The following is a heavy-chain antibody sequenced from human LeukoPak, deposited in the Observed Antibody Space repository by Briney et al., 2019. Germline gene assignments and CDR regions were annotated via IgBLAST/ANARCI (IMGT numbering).Heavy chain of an antibody. Sequence: GGSLRLSCVVSGFGFSDSYMTWIRQAPGKGLEWVSYISSSGSTIYYADSVKGRFTISRDNAKNSLYLQMNSLRAEDTAVYYCAELGITMIGGVWGKGTTVTISS. V-gene: IGHV3-11*04. CDR1: GFGFSDSY. CDR2: ISSSGSTI. CDR3: AELGITMIGGV. J-gene: IGHJ6*04. D-gene: IGHD3-10*02.